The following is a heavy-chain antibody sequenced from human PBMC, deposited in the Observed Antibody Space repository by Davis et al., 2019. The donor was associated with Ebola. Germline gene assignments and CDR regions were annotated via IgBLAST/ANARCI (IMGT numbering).Heavy chain of an antibody. D-gene: IGHD2-15*01. CDR3: ARRYCSGGSCYFAY. Sequence: MPSETLSLTCAVSGGSISSSNWWSWVRQPPGKGLEWIGEIYHSGSTNYNPSLKSRVTISVDKSKNQFSLKLSSVTAADTAVYYCARRYCSGGSCYFAYWGQGTLVTVSS. CDR2: IYHSGST. CDR1: GGSISSSNW. J-gene: IGHJ4*02. V-gene: IGHV4-4*02.